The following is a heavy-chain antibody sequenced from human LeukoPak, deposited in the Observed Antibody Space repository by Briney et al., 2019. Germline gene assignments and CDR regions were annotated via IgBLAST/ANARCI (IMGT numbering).Heavy chain of an antibody. D-gene: IGHD4-17*01. CDR3: ARSRTPYGGAFDI. V-gene: IGHV3-66*01. J-gene: IGHJ3*02. CDR2: IYGGGNT. CDR1: GLTVSSNY. Sequence: PGGSLRLSCAASGLTVSSNYMTWVRQAPGKGLEWVSVIYGGGNTYYADSVKGRFTISRDNSKNTLYLQMNSLRAEDTAVYYCARSRTPYGGAFDIWGQGTMVTVSS.